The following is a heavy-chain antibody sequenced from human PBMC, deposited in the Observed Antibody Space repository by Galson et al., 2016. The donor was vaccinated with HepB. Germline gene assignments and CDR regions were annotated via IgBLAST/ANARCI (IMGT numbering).Heavy chain of an antibody. CDR3: ARGTSGHRYGDFDS. CDR2: VSSRGTTI. CDR1: GFTFSSYE. Sequence: SLRLSCAASGFTFSSYEMHWVRQAPGKGLEWVSYVSSRGTTIYYADSVKGRFTISRDNAKNSVYLEMNSLRAEDTAVYYCARGTSGHRYGDFDSWGQGTPVTVSS. V-gene: IGHV3-48*03. D-gene: IGHD5-18*01. J-gene: IGHJ5*01.